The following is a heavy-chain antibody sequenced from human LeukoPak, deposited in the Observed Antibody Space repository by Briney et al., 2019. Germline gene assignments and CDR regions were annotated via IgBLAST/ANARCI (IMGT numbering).Heavy chain of an antibody. CDR3: ARPRTVVTIRGTFDI. J-gene: IGHJ3*02. CDR2: ISDDGKNK. V-gene: IGHV3-30*09. D-gene: IGHD2-21*02. CDR1: GFTFSRYD. Sequence: GGSLRLSCVASGFTFSRYDIHWVRQAPGKGLEWVAVISDDGKNKIYADSVKGRFAISRDNSRNTLYLQMTGLRAEDTAVYFCARPRTVVTIRGTFDIWGQGTMVSVSS.